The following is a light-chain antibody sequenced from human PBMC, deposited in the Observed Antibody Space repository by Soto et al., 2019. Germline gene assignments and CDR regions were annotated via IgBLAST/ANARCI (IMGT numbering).Light chain of an antibody. Sequence: LNQAASGKGVARRALSISCTGTSSDVGGYNYVSWYQQHPGKAPKLMIYDVSNRPSGVSNRFSGSKSGNTASLTISGLQAEDEADYYCRSYTSSSTPFYAVGTGTKVTVL. CDR2: DVS. J-gene: IGLJ1*01. CDR1: SSDVGGYNY. V-gene: IGLV2-14*01. CDR3: RSYTSSSTPFYA.